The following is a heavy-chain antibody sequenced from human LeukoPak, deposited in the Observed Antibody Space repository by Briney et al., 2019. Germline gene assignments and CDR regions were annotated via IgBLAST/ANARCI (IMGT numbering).Heavy chain of an antibody. CDR1: GFTVSSDH. Sequence: PGGSLRLSCAASGFTVSSDHMSWVRQAPGKGLEWVSVIYAGGSTYYADSVKGRFTISRDNFENTLFLQMNSLRAEDTAVYYCARVWELSFDYWGQGALVTVSS. V-gene: IGHV3-53*01. CDR3: ARVWELSFDY. J-gene: IGHJ4*02. D-gene: IGHD1-26*01. CDR2: IYAGGST.